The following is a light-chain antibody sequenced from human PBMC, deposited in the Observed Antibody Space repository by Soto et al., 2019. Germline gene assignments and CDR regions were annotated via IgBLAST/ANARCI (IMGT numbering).Light chain of an antibody. CDR1: QSVRNNF. CDR2: GAS. V-gene: IGKV3-20*01. J-gene: IGKJ1*01. Sequence: EIVMTQSPATLSVSPGERVTLSCRASQSVRNNFLAWYQHKPAQAPRFLIYGASTRATGIPDRFSGGGSGTDFTLTISRLEPEDFAVYYCQQYGSSPRTFGQGTKVDI. CDR3: QQYGSSPRT.